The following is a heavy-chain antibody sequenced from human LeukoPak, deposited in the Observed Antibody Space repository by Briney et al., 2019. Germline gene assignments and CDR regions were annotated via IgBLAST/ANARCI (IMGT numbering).Heavy chain of an antibody. CDR1: GFTFSTYA. CDR3: ARSAVGTSCCTAVDY. Sequence: GGSLRLSCAASGFTFSTYAMTWVRQAPGKGLEWVSGISTSGDRTYYADSVKGRFTISRDNSKNTLYLQMNSLRAEDTAEYYCARSAVGTSCCTAVDYWGQGALVTVSS. V-gene: IGHV3-23*01. J-gene: IGHJ4*02. CDR2: ISTSGDRT. D-gene: IGHD1-26*01.